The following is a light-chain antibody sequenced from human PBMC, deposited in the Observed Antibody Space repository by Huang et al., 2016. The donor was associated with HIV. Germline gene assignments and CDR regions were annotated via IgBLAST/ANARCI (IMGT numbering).Light chain of an antibody. J-gene: IGKJ2*01. CDR3: QQYHNWPYT. CDR2: GAS. Sequence: SCRANQSVATNLAWYLHRPGQSPRILIFGASTRASGLPGRFSGSGSGTQFTLTVSGLQSEDFAVYYCQQYHNWPYTSGQGTKLEI. V-gene: IGKV3-15*01. CDR1: QSVATN.